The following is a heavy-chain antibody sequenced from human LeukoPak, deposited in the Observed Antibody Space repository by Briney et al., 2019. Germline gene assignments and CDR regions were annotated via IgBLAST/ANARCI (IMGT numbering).Heavy chain of an antibody. CDR3: ANTLGGAAGTYY. CDR1: GFTFSSYA. CDR2: ISGSGGST. V-gene: IGHV3-23*01. D-gene: IGHD6-13*01. Sequence: GGSLRLSCAASGFTFSSYAMIWVRQAPGKGLEWVSAISGSGGSTYYADSVKGRFTISRDNSKNTLYLQMNSLRAEDTAVYYCANTLGGAAGTYYWGQGTLVTVSS. J-gene: IGHJ4*02.